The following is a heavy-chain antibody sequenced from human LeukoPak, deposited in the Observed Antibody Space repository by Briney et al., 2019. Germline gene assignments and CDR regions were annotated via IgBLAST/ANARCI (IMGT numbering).Heavy chain of an antibody. CDR1: GFTFSVAR. CDR3: ARVSGPGKNQYSHL. D-gene: IGHD3/OR15-3a*01. V-gene: IGHV3-74*01. J-gene: IGHJ1*01. CDR2: INNDGSYT. Sequence: PGGSLRLSCVASGFTFSVARMHWVRQAPGKGLVCVLRINNDGSYTKYADSVKGRLTISRANAKNTLYLQMINVRVEDTAVYYCARVSGPGKNQYSHLWGQGTLVTVSS.